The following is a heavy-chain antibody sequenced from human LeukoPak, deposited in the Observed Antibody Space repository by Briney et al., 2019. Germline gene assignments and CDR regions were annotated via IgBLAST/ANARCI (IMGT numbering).Heavy chain of an antibody. CDR1: GFTVSNKY. D-gene: IGHD2-15*01. V-gene: IGHV3-21*01. J-gene: IGHJ4*02. CDR2: ISSSSSYI. Sequence: PGGSLRLSCAASGFTVSNKYMNWVRQAPGKGLEWVSSISSSSSYIYYADSVKGRFTISRDNAKNSLYLQMNSLRAEDTAVYYCARGYCSGGSCYVAFDYWGQGTLVTVSS. CDR3: ARGYCSGGSCYVAFDY.